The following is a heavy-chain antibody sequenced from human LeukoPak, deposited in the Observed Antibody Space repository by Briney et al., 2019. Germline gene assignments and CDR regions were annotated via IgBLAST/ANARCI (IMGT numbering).Heavy chain of an antibody. V-gene: IGHV3-15*07. D-gene: IGHD3-22*01. CDR3: TTQREVIVVVSAFDI. CDR2: IKSKTDGGTT. CDR1: GFTFSNAR. J-gene: IGHJ3*02. Sequence: GGSLRLSCAASGFTFSNARMNWVRQAPGKGLEWVGRIKSKTDGGTTDYAAPVKGRFTISRDDSKNTLYLQMNSLKTEDTAVYYCTTQREVIVVVSAFDIWGQGTMVTVSS.